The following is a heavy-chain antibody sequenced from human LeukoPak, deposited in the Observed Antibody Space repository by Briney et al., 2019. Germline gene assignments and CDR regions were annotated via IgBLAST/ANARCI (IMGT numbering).Heavy chain of an antibody. CDR2: IGTAGDT. D-gene: IGHD1-26*01. CDR3: ARAKWVGATTIYFEY. Sequence: GGSLRLSCAGSGCIFSKYDMHGVRQATGKGLDGVSGIGTAGDTYYPGSVKGRFTISRENARNSLYLQINSLRVGDAAVYYCARAKWVGATTIYFEYWGQGTLVTVSS. J-gene: IGHJ4*02. V-gene: IGHV3-13*01. CDR1: GCIFSKYD.